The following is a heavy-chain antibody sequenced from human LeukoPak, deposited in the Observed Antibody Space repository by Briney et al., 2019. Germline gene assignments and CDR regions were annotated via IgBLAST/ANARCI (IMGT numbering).Heavy chain of an antibody. J-gene: IGHJ3*02. V-gene: IGHV3-30-3*01. CDR1: GFTFSSYA. CDR3: ARDPLRERRIDAFDI. D-gene: IGHD1-26*01. CDR2: ISYDGSNK. Sequence: PGRSLRLSCAASGFTFSSYAMHWVRQAPGKGLEWVAVISYDGSNKYYADSVKGQFTISRDNSKNTLYLQMNSLRAEDTAVYYCARDPLRERRIDAFDIWGQGTMVTVSS.